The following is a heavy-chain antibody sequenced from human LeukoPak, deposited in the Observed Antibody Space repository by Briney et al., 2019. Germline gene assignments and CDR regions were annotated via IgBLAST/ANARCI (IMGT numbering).Heavy chain of an antibody. J-gene: IGHJ4*02. CDR1: GGSISSGGYF. CDR3: ARGGKKTAMVTS. D-gene: IGHD5-18*01. V-gene: IGHV4-31*03. CDR2: IYSSGST. Sequence: PSETLSPTCTVPGGSISSGGYFWNWIRQLPGKGLEWIGYIYSSGSTYNPSLKSRVIISLDTSKNQFSLKLNSVTAADTAVYYCARGGKKTAMVTSWGQGTLVTVPS.